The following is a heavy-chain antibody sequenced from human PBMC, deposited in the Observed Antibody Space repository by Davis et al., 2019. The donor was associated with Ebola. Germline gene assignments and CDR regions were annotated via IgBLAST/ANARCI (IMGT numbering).Heavy chain of an antibody. CDR2: IRSKANSYAT. CDR1: GFTFSGSA. J-gene: IGHJ4*02. Sequence: GALKISCAASGFTFSGSAMHWVRQASGKGLEWVGRIRSKANSYATAYAASVKGRFTISRDDSKNTAYLQMNSLKTEDTAVYYCTLSSQLVDYWGQGTLVTVSS. D-gene: IGHD3-16*02. CDR3: TLSSQLVDY. V-gene: IGHV3-73*01.